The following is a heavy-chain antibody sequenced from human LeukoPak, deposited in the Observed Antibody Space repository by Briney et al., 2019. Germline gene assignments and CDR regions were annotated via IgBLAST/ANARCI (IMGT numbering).Heavy chain of an antibody. D-gene: IGHD6-6*01. V-gene: IGHV3-48*03. J-gene: IGHJ4*02. Sequence: PGGSLRLSCAASGFTFSSYEMNWVRQAPGKGLEWVSYISSSGSTTYYADSVKGRFTISRDNAKNSLYLQMNSLRAEDTAVYYCARGLSGSSSPLYPFDSGGQGALVTVSS. CDR2: ISSSGSTT. CDR3: ARGLSGSSSPLYPFDS. CDR1: GFTFSSYE.